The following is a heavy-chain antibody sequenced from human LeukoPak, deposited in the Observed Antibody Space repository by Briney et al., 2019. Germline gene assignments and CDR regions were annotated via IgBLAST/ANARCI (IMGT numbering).Heavy chain of an antibody. CDR2: IIPIFGTA. CDR1: GGTFSSYA. D-gene: IGHD2-2*02. J-gene: IGHJ5*02. V-gene: IGHV1-69*13. Sequence: SVKVSCKASGGTFSSYAISWVRQAPGQGLEWMGGIIPIFGTANYAQKFQGRVTITADESTSTAYMELSSLRSEDTAVYYCAGSPVPAAINWFDPWGQGTLVTVSS. CDR3: AGSPVPAAINWFDP.